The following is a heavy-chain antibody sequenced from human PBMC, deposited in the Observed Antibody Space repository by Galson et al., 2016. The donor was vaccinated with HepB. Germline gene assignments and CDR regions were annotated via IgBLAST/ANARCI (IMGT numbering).Heavy chain of an antibody. J-gene: IGHJ4*01. V-gene: IGHV3-30*18. CDR3: AKAMWELQNFYYFDY. CDR1: GCTFSHYG. D-gene: IGHD1-26*01. Sequence: SLRLSCAASGCTFSHYGMYWVRQAPGKGLEWVAVISYDGGNEHYADSVKGRFTISRDNSKNTLYLQMSSLRLEDTAVYYCAKAMWELQNFYYFDYWGQGTLVTVSS. CDR2: ISYDGGNE.